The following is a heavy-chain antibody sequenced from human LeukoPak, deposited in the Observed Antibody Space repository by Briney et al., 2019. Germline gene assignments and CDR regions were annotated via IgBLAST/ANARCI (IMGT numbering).Heavy chain of an antibody. CDR1: GGSISSSNW. CDR2: IYHSGST. V-gene: IGHV4-4*02. D-gene: IGHD4-11*01. CDR3: ARYSNYGNWYFDL. J-gene: IGHJ2*01. Sequence: PSGTLSLTCAVSGGSISSSNWWSWVRQPPGKGLEWIGEIYHSGSTNYNPSLKSRVTIAVDKSKNQFSLKLSSVTAADTAVYYCARYSNYGNWYFDLWGRGTLVTVSS.